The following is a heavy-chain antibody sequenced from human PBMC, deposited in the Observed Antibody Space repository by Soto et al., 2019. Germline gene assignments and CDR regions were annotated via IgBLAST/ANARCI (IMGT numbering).Heavy chain of an antibody. CDR3: ARSRYGPGSQDY. Sequence: EVQLVESGGGLVKPGGSLRLSCAASGFTFSSYSMNWVRQAPGKGLEWVSSISSSSSYIYYADSVKGRFTISRDNAKNSLYLEMNALRSEDRAVYYGARSRYGPGSQDYWGQGTLVTVSS. D-gene: IGHD3-10*01. J-gene: IGHJ4*02. CDR1: GFTFSSYS. V-gene: IGHV3-21*01. CDR2: ISSSSSYI.